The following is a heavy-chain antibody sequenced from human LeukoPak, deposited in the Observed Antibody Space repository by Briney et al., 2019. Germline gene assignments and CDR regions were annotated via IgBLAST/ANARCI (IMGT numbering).Heavy chain of an antibody. J-gene: IGHJ4*02. CDR1: GGTFSSYA. CDR3: ARDTLDCSGGSCYSGGFDY. Sequence: SVKVSCTASGGTFSSYAISWVRQAPGQGLEWMGGIIPIYGTANYAQKFQGRVTITADESTSTAYMELSSLRSEDTAVYYCARDTLDCSGGSCYSGGFDYWGQGTLVTVSS. CDR2: IIPIYGTA. V-gene: IGHV1-69*13. D-gene: IGHD2-15*01.